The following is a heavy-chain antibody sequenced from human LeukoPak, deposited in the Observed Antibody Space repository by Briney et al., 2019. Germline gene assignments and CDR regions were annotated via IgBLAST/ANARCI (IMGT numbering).Heavy chain of an antibody. D-gene: IGHD2-2*01. Sequence: GVSLRLSCAASGFTFSNYEMNWVRQAPGKGLEWISYISSSGVTIYYADSVKGRFTISRDNAKNSLYLQVNSLRAEDTAVYYCAREGYCGGSSCHFDYWGQGTLLTVSS. CDR1: GFTFSNYE. J-gene: IGHJ4*02. CDR3: AREGYCGGSSCHFDY. V-gene: IGHV3-48*03. CDR2: ISSSGVTI.